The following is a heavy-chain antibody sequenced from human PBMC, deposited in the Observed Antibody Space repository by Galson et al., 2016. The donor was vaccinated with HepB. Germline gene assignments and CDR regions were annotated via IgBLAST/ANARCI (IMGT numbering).Heavy chain of an antibody. CDR1: GFTFRTYE. V-gene: IGHV3-48*03. J-gene: IGHJ4*02. Sequence: SLRLSCAASGFTFRTYEMNWVRQAPGKGLEWVSYISDSGSTIYYADSVKGRFTVSRDNAKTARYRQMNSLRADDTAVYYCARSVWGSGAGSHDYWGQGTLVTVSS. CDR2: ISDSGSTI. CDR3: ARSVWGSGAGSHDY. D-gene: IGHD3-10*01.